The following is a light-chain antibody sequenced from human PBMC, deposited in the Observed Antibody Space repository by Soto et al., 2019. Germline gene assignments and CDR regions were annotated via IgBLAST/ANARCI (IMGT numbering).Light chain of an antibody. V-gene: IGKV1-39*01. Sequence: IQMTQSPSSLSASVGDRVTITCRASQTISTYLHWYQQKAGEAPKLLIYAASNLQGGVPSRFSGSGSGADFTLTINSLQAEDVAVYFCQHYYSTPQTFGQGTKVEIK. CDR3: QHYYSTPQT. J-gene: IGKJ1*01. CDR1: QTISTY. CDR2: AAS.